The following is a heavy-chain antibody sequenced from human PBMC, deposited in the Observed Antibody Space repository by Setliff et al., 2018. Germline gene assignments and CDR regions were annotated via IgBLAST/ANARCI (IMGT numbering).Heavy chain of an antibody. J-gene: IGHJ4*02. CDR2: MNGDGSSV. V-gene: IGHV3-20*04. Sequence: PGGSLRLSCAASGITFDAFGMSWVRQAPGKGLEWVSGMNGDGSSVGYADSVKGRFTISRDNAKNTLYLQMNSLRAEDTAVYYCARDGHNVYYFDYWGLGTLVTVSS. D-gene: IGHD1-1*01. CDR3: ARDGHNVYYFDY. CDR1: GITFDAFG.